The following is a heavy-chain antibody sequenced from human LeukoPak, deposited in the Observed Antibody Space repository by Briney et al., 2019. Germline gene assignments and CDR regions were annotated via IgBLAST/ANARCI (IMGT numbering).Heavy chain of an antibody. CDR1: GFTLSNSA. CDR2: ISFDGSIK. J-gene: IGHJ4*02. V-gene: IGHV3-30-3*01. CDR3: ARWARHPDN. D-gene: IGHD1-26*01. Sequence: GGSLRLSCAASGFTLSNSASHWVRQAPGKGLEWVALISFDGSIKNYADSVKGRFTISRDNSKNTLYLQMNSLRGEDTALYYCARWARHPDNWGQGTLVTVSS.